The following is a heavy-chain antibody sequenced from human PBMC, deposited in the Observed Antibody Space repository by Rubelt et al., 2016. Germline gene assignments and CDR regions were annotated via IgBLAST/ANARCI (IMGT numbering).Heavy chain of an antibody. CDR1: GDSISSYY. Sequence: QVQLQESGPGLVKPSETLSLTCTVSGDSISSYYWSWIRQPPGKGQEWIGKINHSRNSNYNPSLKSRVTISVDTSKNQFSLKRSSVTAADTALYYCARISQETQYGDSFDYWGQGTQVTVSS. CDR2: INHSRNS. D-gene: IGHD4-17*01. V-gene: IGHV4-59*12. CDR3: ARISQETQYGDSFDY. J-gene: IGHJ4*02.